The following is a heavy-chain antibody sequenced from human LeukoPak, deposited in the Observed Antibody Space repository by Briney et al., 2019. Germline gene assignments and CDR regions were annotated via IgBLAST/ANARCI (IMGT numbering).Heavy chain of an antibody. J-gene: IGHJ4*02. CDR2: IYYRGNT. V-gene: IGHV4-38-2*02. Sequence: PSQTLSLTCTVSGYSISSGYYWGWIRQPPGKGLEWIGSIYYRGNTYYNPSLKSRVTMSLDTSKNQFSLRLSSVTAADTAVYYCARAPPYRFDYWGQGTLVTVSS. CDR3: ARAPPYRFDY. CDR1: GYSISSGYY. D-gene: IGHD4-11*01.